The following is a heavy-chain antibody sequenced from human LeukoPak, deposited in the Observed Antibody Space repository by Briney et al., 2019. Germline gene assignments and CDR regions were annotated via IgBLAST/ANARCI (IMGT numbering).Heavy chain of an antibody. CDR2: ISYDGSNK. CDR3: GKVARIQSEVFEHMILGMDV. J-gene: IGHJ6*02. Sequence: GGSLTHFCAASGFTYSSYGTQWVRQAPGKGLEWVAVISYDGSNKYYADSVKGRFTISRDNSKNTLYLQMNSLRAEDTAVYYCGKVARIQSEVFEHMILGMDVDCRGNTVTVSS. V-gene: IGHV3-30*18. CDR1: GFTYSSYG. D-gene: IGHD5-18*01.